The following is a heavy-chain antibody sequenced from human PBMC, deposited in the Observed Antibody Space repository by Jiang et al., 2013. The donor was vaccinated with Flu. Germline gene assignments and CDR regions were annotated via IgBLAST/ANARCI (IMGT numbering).Heavy chain of an antibody. CDR3: AKANDLDS. CDR2: LLYDGTNK. V-gene: IGHV3-30-3*01. Sequence: QLLESGGGVVQPGRSLRLSCAASGFALSGHAMHWVRQAPGKGLEWVAVLLYDGTNKYADSVMGRFTISRDNSKNTLFLQMNNLRSEDTAFYFCAKANDLDSWGQGTLVTVSS. CDR1: GFALSGHA. J-gene: IGHJ4*02.